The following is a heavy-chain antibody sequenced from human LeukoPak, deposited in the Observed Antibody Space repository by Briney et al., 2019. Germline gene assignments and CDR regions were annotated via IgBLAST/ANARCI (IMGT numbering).Heavy chain of an antibody. J-gene: IGHJ3*02. CDR3: ARDRVGGWAFDI. Sequence: GGSLRLSCAASGFTLSSYWMHWVRRAPGKGLEYVSAISENGDKTYYANSVKGRFTNSRDNSKNTLYLHMDSLRAEDMAVYYCARDRVGGWAFDIWGQGTMVTVSS. V-gene: IGHV3-64*01. CDR2: ISENGDKT. D-gene: IGHD3-16*01. CDR1: GFTLSSYW.